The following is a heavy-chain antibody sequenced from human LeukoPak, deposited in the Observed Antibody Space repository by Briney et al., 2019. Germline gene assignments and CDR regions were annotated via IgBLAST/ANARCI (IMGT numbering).Heavy chain of an antibody. D-gene: IGHD3-10*01. CDR2: ISSSSSII. CDR1: GFTFSSYS. Sequence: PGGSLRLSCAASGFTFSSYSMNWVRQSPGKGLEWVSYISSSSSIIYYADSVKGRFTISRDNAKNSLYLQMNSLRAEDTAVYYCARVSLVLYYMDVWGKGTTVTVSS. CDR3: ARVSLVLYYMDV. J-gene: IGHJ6*03. V-gene: IGHV3-48*01.